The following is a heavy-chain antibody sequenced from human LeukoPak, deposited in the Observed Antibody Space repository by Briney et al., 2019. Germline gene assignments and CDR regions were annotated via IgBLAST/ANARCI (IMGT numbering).Heavy chain of an antibody. CDR3: ARAGRYFDY. CDR1: GXTFSSYE. V-gene: IGHV3-48*03. J-gene: IGHJ4*02. Sequence: GGSLRLSCAASGXTFSSYEMNWVRQAPGKGLEWVSFISSSGSTIYYADSVKGRFTISRDNAKNSLYLQMNSLRAEDTAIYYCARAGRYFDYWGQGTLVTVSS. CDR2: ISSSGSTI.